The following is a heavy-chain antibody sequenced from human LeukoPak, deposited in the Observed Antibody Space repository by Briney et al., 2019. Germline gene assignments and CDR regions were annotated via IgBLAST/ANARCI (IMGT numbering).Heavy chain of an antibody. CDR3: ARAPYYYDSSGYLYYYGMDV. CDR2: IYSGGST. D-gene: IGHD3-22*01. J-gene: IGHJ6*02. Sequence: GGSLRLSCAASGFTVSSNYMSWARQAPGKGLEWVSVIYSGGSTYYADSVKGRFTISRDNSKNTLYLQMNSLRAEDTAVYYCARAPYYYDSSGYLYYYGMDVWGQGTTVTVSS. CDR1: GFTVSSNY. V-gene: IGHV3-53*01.